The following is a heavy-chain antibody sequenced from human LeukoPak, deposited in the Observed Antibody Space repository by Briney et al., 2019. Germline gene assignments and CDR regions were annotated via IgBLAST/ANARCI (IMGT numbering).Heavy chain of an antibody. CDR1: GGSISSSSYY. Sequence: SETLSLTCTVSGGSISSSSYYWSWIRQPPGKGLEWIGYIYYSGSTYYNPSLKSRVTISVDTSKNQFSLKLSSVTAADTAVYYCARVLVVVMSTSSSHWFDPWGQGTLVTVSS. CDR3: ARVLVVVMSTSSSHWFDP. CDR2: IYYSGST. J-gene: IGHJ5*02. V-gene: IGHV4-30-4*01. D-gene: IGHD2-15*01.